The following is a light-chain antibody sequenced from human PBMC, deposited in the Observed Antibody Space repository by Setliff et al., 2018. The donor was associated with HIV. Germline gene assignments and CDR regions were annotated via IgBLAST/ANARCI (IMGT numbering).Light chain of an antibody. CDR2: DVT. Sequence: QSVLTQPRSVSGSPGQSVTISCTGTSSDVGSYNYVSWYQQHPGKAPKLMIYDVTKRPSGVPDRFSGSKSGNTASLTISGLQAEDEADYYCCSYAGSSALYVFGIGTKVTVL. CDR3: CSYAGSSALYV. V-gene: IGLV2-11*01. J-gene: IGLJ1*01. CDR1: SSDVGSYNY.